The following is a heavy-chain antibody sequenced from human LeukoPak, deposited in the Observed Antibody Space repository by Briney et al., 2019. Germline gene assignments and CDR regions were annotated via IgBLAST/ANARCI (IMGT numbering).Heavy chain of an antibody. Sequence: GGSLRLSCVASGFTFSSYEMNWVRQAPGKGLEWVSYISRSGSIIYYADSVKGRFTISRDNAKKSLFLQMNSLRAEDTAVYYCARDRDCSTTSCYDGHFDYWGQGTLVTVSS. V-gene: IGHV3-48*03. D-gene: IGHD2-2*01. CDR1: GFTFSSYE. J-gene: IGHJ4*02. CDR2: ISRSGSII. CDR3: ARDRDCSTTSCYDGHFDY.